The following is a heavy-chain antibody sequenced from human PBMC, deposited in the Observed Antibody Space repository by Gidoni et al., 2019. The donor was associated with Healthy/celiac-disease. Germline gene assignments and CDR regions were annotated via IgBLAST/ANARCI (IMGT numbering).Heavy chain of an antibody. J-gene: IGHJ4*02. D-gene: IGHD3-22*01. CDR1: GFTFSSYA. CDR2: ISGSGGST. V-gene: IGHV3-23*04. Sequence: EVQLVESGGGLVQPGGSLRLSCAASGFTFSSYAMSWVRQAPGKGLEWVSAISGSGGSTYYADSVKGRFTISRDNSKNTLYLQMNSLRAEDTAVYYCAKGERGAMIVVGYFDYWGQGTLVTVSS. CDR3: AKGERGAMIVVGYFDY.